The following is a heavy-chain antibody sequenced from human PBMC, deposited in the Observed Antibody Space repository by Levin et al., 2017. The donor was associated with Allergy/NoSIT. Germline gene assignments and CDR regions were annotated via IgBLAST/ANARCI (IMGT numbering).Heavy chain of an antibody. D-gene: IGHD6-13*01. J-gene: IGHJ4*02. V-gene: IGHV3-23*01. Sequence: SCAASGFTFSSYAMSWVRQAPGKGLEWVSAISGSGGSTYYADSVKGRFTISRDNSKNTLYLQMNSLRAEDTAVYYCAKDQGSSSWYYFDYWGQGTLVTVSS. CDR2: ISGSGGST. CDR3: AKDQGSSSWYYFDY. CDR1: GFTFSSYA.